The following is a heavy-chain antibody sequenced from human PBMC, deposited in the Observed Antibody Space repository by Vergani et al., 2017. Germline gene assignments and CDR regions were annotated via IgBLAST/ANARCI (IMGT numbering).Heavy chain of an antibody. J-gene: IGHJ4*02. CDR1: GFALNRHA. V-gene: IGHV3-30-3*01. CDR3: VRDRGLCAGGRCYTEAWDY. CDR2: ISFDGTNE. Sequence: QVQLVESGGGVVQPGTSLRLSCVVSGFALNRHAMYWVRQAPGKGLEWVVGISFDGTNEHYPDLVKGRFTISRDIAKNTLYLQVRSLRLEDTGVYHCVRDRGLCAGGRCYTEAWDYWGQGTPVTVSS. D-gene: IGHD2-2*02.